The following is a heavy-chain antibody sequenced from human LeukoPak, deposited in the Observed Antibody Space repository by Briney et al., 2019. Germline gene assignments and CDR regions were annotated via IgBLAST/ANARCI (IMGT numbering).Heavy chain of an antibody. CDR2: ISSSSSYI. Sequence: PGGSLRLSCAASGFTFSSYSMNWVRQAPGEGLEWVSSISSSSSYIYYADSVKGRFTISRDNAKNSLYLQMNSLRAEDTAVYYCAREGSPTTLWATGYYYYYMDVWGKGTTVTVSS. J-gene: IGHJ6*03. V-gene: IGHV3-21*01. CDR1: GFTFSSYS. CDR3: AREGSPTTLWATGYYYYYMDV. D-gene: IGHD3-16*01.